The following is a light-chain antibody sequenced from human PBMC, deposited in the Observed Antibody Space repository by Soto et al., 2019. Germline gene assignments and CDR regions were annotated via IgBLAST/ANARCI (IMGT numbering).Light chain of an antibody. Sequence: DIVMTQSPDSLAVSLGERATINCKSSQSVLYDSNNKNCLAWYHQKPGQPPKLLIYWASTRESGVPDRFSGTGSGTDFTLTISSLQAEDVAVYYCQQYYSTPYTFGQGTNLEIK. CDR1: QSVLYDSNNKNC. J-gene: IGKJ2*01. V-gene: IGKV4-1*01. CDR2: WAS. CDR3: QQYYSTPYT.